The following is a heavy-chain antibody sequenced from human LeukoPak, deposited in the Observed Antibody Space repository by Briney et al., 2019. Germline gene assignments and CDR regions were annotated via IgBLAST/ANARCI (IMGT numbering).Heavy chain of an antibody. V-gene: IGHV3-11*04. D-gene: IGHD3-22*01. CDR1: GFTFSDYY. CDR3: AREMGYYYDSSGYYPDY. Sequence: GGSLRLSCAASGFTFSDYYMSWIRQAPGKGLEWVSYISSSGSTIYYADSVKGRFTISRDNSKNTLYLQMNSLRAEDTAVYYCAREMGYYYDSSGYYPDYWGQGTLVTVSS. CDR2: ISSSGSTI. J-gene: IGHJ4*02.